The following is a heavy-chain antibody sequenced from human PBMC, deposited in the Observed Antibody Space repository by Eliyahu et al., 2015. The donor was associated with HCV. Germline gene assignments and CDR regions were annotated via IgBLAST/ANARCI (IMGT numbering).Heavy chain of an antibody. D-gene: IGHD6-6*01. V-gene: IGHV4-39*07. J-gene: IGHJ5*02. CDR2: VYYSGST. CDR3: ARNSSSSPWFDP. CDR1: GGSISSGTDY. Sequence: QLQLQESGPGLVKPSETLSLTCTVSGGSISSGTDYWAWIRQPPGKGLEWIGSVYYSGSTYYNSSLKSRVSLSVDTSKNHISLKLRSVTAADTAVYYCARNSSSSPWFDPWGQGTLVTVSS.